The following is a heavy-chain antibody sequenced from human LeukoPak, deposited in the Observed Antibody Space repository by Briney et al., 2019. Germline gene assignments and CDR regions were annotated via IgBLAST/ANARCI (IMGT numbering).Heavy chain of an antibody. CDR2: INLNSGGT. D-gene: IGHD3-9*01. CDR3: ARSPDILTGENFGY. V-gene: IGHV1-2*02. J-gene: IGHJ4*02. Sequence: GASVKVSCKASGYTFTGYYMHRVRQAPGQGLEWMGWINLNSGGTNYAQKFQGRVTMTRDTSISTAYMELSRLRSGDTAVYYCARSPDILTGENFGYWGQGTLVTVSS. CDR1: GYTFTGYY.